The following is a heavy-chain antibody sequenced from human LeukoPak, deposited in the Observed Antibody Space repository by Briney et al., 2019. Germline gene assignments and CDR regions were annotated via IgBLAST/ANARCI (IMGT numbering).Heavy chain of an antibody. CDR3: VRGILSDDTLTGP. V-gene: IGHV1-18*01. J-gene: IGHJ5*02. CDR2: ISTYNGDT. CDR1: GYTFSSYG. Sequence: GASVKVSCKTSGYTFSSYGINWVRQAPGQGLEWMGWISTYNGDTHYVQNLQGRVTVTTDTSTSTAYMELRSLTSDDTAVYYCVRGILSDDTLTGPWGQGTLVTVSS. D-gene: IGHD3-9*01.